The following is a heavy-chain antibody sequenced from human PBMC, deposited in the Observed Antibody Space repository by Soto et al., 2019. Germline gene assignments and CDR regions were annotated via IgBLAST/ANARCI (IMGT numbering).Heavy chain of an antibody. CDR2: VNPNNGKT. CDR3: AKDFGGLYNWFDT. V-gene: IGHV1-8*01. CDR1: GYLFTTYD. J-gene: IGHJ5*02. Sequence: ASVKVSCKTSGYLFTTYDINWVRQAAGRGLEWMGRVNPNNGKTDYAQNFQGRLTMTRDTSISTVYMELSSLTSEDTAVYYCAKDFGGLYNWFDTWGQGTLVTVSS. D-gene: IGHD3-16*01.